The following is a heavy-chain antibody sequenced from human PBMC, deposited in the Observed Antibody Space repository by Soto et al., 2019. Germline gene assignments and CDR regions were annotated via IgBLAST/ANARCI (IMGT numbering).Heavy chain of an antibody. CDR2: IYYSGST. J-gene: IGHJ6*02. Sequence: PSETLSLTCTVSGGSISSSSYYWGWIRQPPGKGLEWIGSIYYSGSTYYNPSLKSRVTISVDTSKNQFSLKLSSVTAADTAVYYCARQVGDMVRGVITHYYGMDVWGQGTTVTVSS. CDR3: ARQVGDMVRGVITHYYGMDV. D-gene: IGHD3-10*01. CDR1: GGSISSSSYY. V-gene: IGHV4-39*01.